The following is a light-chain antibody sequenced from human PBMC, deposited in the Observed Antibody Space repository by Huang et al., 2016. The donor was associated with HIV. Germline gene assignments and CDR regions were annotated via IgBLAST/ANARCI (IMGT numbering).Light chain of an antibody. V-gene: IGKV1-27*01. Sequence: DIQMTQSPSSLSASVGDSVTITCRASQDISNYLAWYQLKPGKVPKVLIHATSTLQSGVPPRFSGSGSGTDFTLTISSLQPEDVGLYFCQKYDSSPRTFGQGTKVEIK. CDR1: QDISNY. CDR2: ATS. J-gene: IGKJ1*01. CDR3: QKYDSSPRT.